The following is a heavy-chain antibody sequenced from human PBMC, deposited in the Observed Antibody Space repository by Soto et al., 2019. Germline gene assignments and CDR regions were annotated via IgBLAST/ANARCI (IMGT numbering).Heavy chain of an antibody. D-gene: IGHD2-15*01. Sequence: QVQLVQSGAEVKTPGASVKVSCRASGYSFRTHGISWVRRAPGQGLEWMGWISTYADKTNLPQKFQGRITMTTDTSTSTAYMELRSLRSDDTAVYFCARDLGYCNSSGCFRNWFDPWGQGTLVTVAS. CDR1: GYSFRTHG. J-gene: IGHJ5*02. CDR2: ISTYADKT. CDR3: ARDLGYCNSSGCFRNWFDP. V-gene: IGHV1-18*01.